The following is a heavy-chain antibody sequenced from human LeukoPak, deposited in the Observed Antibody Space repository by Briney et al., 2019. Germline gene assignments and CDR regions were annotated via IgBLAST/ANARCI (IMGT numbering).Heavy chain of an antibody. CDR3: ARRRFICGTSSSYFDL. V-gene: IGHV1-18*01. CDR1: GFRFSSYG. CDR2: FSEYNGNT. J-gene: IGHJ5*02. D-gene: IGHD1-26*01. Sequence: ASVKVSCKASGFRFSSYGLSWVRQAPGQGLEWMGWFSEYNGNTDYAQKFQDRVTMTTDTSTGTAYMEIRSLRSDDTAVYYCARRRFICGTSSSYFDLWGQGTLVTVSS.